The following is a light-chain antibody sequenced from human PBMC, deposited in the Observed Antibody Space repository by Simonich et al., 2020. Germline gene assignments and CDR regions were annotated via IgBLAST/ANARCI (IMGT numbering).Light chain of an antibody. J-gene: IGKJ4*01. CDR2: CAS. CDR1: QSVSSN. Sequence: EIVMTQSPATLSVSPGKRATLSCRASQSVSSNLAWYQQKPGQAPRLLIYCASPRATGIPARFSGSGSGTEFTLTISSLQSEDFAVYYCQQRSNWPLTFGGGTKVEIK. CDR3: QQRSNWPLT. V-gene: IGKV3-15*01.